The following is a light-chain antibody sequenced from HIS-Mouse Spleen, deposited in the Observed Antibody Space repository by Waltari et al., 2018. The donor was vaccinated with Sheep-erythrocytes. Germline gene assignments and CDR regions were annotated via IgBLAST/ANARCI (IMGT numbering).Light chain of an antibody. Sequence: AIQMTQSPSSLSASVGDRVTITCRASQGIRNDLGWYQQKPGKAPNLLIYAASSLPSGVPSRFSGSGSGTDFTLTISSLQPEDFATYYCLQDYNYPYTFGQGTKLEIK. CDR2: AAS. V-gene: IGKV1-6*01. CDR1: QGIRND. J-gene: IGKJ2*01. CDR3: LQDYNYPYT.